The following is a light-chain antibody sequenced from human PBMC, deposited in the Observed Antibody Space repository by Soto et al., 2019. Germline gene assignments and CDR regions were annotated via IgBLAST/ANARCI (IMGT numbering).Light chain of an antibody. CDR3: ETWDSNTRV. CDR2: LEGSGNY. V-gene: IGLV4-60*02. Sequence: QPVLTQSSSASASLGSSVKLTCTLSSGHSSYIIAWHQQQPGKAPRYFMKLEGSGNYNKGSGVPDRFSGSSSGADRCLTISNLQFEDEADYYCETWDSNTRVFCGGTKLTVL. CDR1: SGHSSYI. J-gene: IGLJ3*02.